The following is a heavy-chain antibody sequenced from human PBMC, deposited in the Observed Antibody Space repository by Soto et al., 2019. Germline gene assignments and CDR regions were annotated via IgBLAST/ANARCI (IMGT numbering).Heavy chain of an antibody. CDR1: GGSISSYY. CDR3: ARLRSTRPPYYYYYYYMDV. CDR2: IYYSGST. Sequence: PSETLSLTCTVSGGSISSYYWSWIRQPPGKGLEWIGYIYYSGSTNYNPSLKSRVTISVDTSKNQFSLKLSSVTAADTAVYYCARLRSTRPPYYYYYYYMDVWGKGTTVTVSS. D-gene: IGHD2-2*01. J-gene: IGHJ6*03. V-gene: IGHV4-59*08.